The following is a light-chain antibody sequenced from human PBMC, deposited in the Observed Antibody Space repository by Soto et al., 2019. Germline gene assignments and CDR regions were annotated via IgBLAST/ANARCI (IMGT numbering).Light chain of an antibody. J-gene: IGLJ1*01. CDR1: SSNIGAGFD. V-gene: IGLV1-40*01. CDR3: QSYDSSRSGGSV. CDR2: GNN. Sequence: QSVLTQSPSVSGAPGQRVSISCTGTSSNIGAGFDVHWYQQLPGTAPKLLIYGNNNRPSGVPDRFSGSKSATSASLAITGLQAEDEADYYCQSYDSSRSGGSVFGTGTKVTVL.